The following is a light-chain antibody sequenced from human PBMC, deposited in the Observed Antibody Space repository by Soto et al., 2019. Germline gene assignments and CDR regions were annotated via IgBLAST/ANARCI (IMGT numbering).Light chain of an antibody. CDR1: SSDVGGYNY. V-gene: IGLV2-8*01. J-gene: IGLJ3*02. Sequence: QSALTQPPSASGSPGQSVTISCTGTSSDVGGYNYVSWYQQYPGKAPKLMIYEVSKRPSGVPDRFSGSKSGNTASLTVSGLQAEDEADYYCSSYAGSNNWMFGGGTKLTVL. CDR3: SSYAGSNNWM. CDR2: EVS.